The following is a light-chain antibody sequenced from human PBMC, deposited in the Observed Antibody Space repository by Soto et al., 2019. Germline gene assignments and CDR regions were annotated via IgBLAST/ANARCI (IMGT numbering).Light chain of an antibody. CDR3: QQFNSYPLFT. V-gene: IGKV1-13*02. CDR1: QGISSA. Sequence: AIQLTQSPSSLSASVGDRVTISCRASQGISSALAWYQQKPGKAPKLLIYDASSLESGVPSRFSGSGSWTEFTLSISSLQPEDFASYYCQQFNSYPLFTFGPGTKVEIK. CDR2: DAS. J-gene: IGKJ3*01.